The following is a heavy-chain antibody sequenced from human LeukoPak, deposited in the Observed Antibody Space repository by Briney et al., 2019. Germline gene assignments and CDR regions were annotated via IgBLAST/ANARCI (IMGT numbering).Heavy chain of an antibody. V-gene: IGHV3-23*01. CDR1: GFTFSSYA. D-gene: IGHD1-26*01. J-gene: IGHJ4*02. CDR3: AKLLVGATGPFDY. CDR2: ISGSGGST. Sequence: GGSLRLSCAASGFTFSSYAMSWVRQAPGKGLEWVSAISGSGGSTYYADSVKGRFTISRDNSENALYLQMNSLRAEDTAVYYCAKLLVGATGPFDYWGQGTLVTVSS.